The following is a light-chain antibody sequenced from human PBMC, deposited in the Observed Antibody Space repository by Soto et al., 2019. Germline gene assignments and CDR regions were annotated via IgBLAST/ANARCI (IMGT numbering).Light chain of an antibody. V-gene: IGKV1-5*03. CDR2: KAS. J-gene: IGKJ4*01. CDR1: LSVSSW. CDR3: QQYEAYPLT. Sequence: DIQLTQSPSTLSASVGDRVTITCRVSLSVSSWLAWYQQKPGKAPKLLVYKASSLESGVPSRFSGSGSGTEFTLTISILQPDDFATYYCQQYEAYPLTFGGGTKVEI.